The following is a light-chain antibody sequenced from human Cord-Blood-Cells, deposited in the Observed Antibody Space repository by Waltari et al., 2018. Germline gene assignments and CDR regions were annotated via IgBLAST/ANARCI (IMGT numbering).Light chain of an antibody. CDR1: SSAVGGHNY. CDR2: DLS. J-gene: IGLJ1*01. Sequence: QSALTQPAPVSGSPGQSITISCTGTSSAVGGHNYVSWSQQHPGKAPKLMIYDLSNRPSGVSNRFSGSKSGNTASLTISGLQAEDEADYYCSSYTSSSTLYVFGTGTKVTVL. CDR3: SSYTSSSTLYV. V-gene: IGLV2-14*03.